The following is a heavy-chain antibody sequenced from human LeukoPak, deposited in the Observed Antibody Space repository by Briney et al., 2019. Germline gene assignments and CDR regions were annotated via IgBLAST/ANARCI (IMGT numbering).Heavy chain of an antibody. Sequence: GGSLRLSCAASGFTFSSYAMSWVRQAPGKGLEWVSAISGSGGSTYYADSVKGRFTISRDNAKNSLYLQMNSLRAEDTAVYYCARAWQDIVVVPAAIGYWGQGTLVTVSS. CDR2: ISGSGGST. CDR1: GFTFSSYA. D-gene: IGHD2-2*01. V-gene: IGHV3-23*01. CDR3: ARAWQDIVVVPAAIGY. J-gene: IGHJ4*02.